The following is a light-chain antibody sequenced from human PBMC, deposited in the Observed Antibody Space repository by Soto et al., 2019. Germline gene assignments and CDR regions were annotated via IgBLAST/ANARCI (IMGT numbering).Light chain of an antibody. CDR1: SSYIGAGYD. CDR2: ANT. Sequence: QSVLTQPPSVSGAPGQRVTISCTGSSSYIGAGYDVHWYQQLPGTAPKLLIYANTNRPSGVPDRFSGSKSGTSASLAITGLQAEDEGDYYCQSYVDSLGGHVIFGGGTKRPV. CDR3: QSYVDSLGGHVI. V-gene: IGLV1-40*01. J-gene: IGLJ2*01.